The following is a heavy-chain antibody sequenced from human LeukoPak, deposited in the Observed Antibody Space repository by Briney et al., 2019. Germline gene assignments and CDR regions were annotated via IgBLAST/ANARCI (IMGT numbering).Heavy chain of an antibody. CDR2: INSDGSRT. V-gene: IGHV3-74*01. D-gene: IGHD1/OR15-1a*01. Sequence: HPGGSLRLSCAASKFSFSSYWMHWVRQAPGKGLVWVSRINSDGSRTNYADSVKGRFTISRDNSKNTLYLQMNSLRAEDTAVYYCAKGNSLAPFDYWGQGTLVTVSS. CDR3: AKGNSLAPFDY. J-gene: IGHJ4*02. CDR1: KFSFSSYW.